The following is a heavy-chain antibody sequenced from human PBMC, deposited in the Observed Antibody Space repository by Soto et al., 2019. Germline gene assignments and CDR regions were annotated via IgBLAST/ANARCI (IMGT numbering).Heavy chain of an antibody. D-gene: IGHD6-19*01. CDR2: INSDGSST. V-gene: IGHV3-74*01. J-gene: IGHJ5*02. CDR3: ARDPVSEGSGWYLGWFDP. Sequence: EVQLVESGGGLVQPGGSLRLSCAASGFTFSSYWMHWVRQAPGKGLVWVSRINSDGSSTSYADSVKGRFTISRDNAKNALYLQMNSLRAEDTAVYYWARDPVSEGSGWYLGWFDPWGQGTLVTVSS. CDR1: GFTFSSYW.